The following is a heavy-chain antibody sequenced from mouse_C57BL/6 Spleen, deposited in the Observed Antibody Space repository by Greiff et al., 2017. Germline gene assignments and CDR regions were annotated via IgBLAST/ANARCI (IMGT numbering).Heavy chain of an antibody. V-gene: IGHV3-1*01. D-gene: IGHD1-1*01. CDR3: ARDIYYYGSSLAWFAY. J-gene: IGHJ3*01. CDR2: ISYSGST. CDR1: GYSITSGYD. Sequence: EVKLVESGPGMVKPSQSLSLTCTVTGYSITSGYDWHWIRHFPGNKLEWMGYISYSGSTNYNPSLKSRISITHDTSKNHFFLKLNSVTTEDTATYYCARDIYYYGSSLAWFAYWGQGTLVTVSA.